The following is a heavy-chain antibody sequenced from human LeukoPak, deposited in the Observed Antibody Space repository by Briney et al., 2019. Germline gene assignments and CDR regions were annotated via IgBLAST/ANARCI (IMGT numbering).Heavy chain of an antibody. CDR1: GYTFTSYY. D-gene: IGHD6-25*01. V-gene: IGHV1-46*01. J-gene: IGHJ4*02. CDR3: ARVGSAAATADY. Sequence: ASVKVSCKASGYTFTSYYMHWVRQAPGQGLEWMGIINPSGGSTSYAQKFQGRVTMTRDMSTSTVYMELSSLRSDDTAVYFCARVGSAAATADYWGQGTLVTVSS. CDR2: INPSGGST.